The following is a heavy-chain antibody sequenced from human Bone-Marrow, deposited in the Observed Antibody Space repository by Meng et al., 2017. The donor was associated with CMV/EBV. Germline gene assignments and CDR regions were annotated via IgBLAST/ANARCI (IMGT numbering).Heavy chain of an antibody. Sequence: GESLKISCAASGFTFSSYSMNWVRQAPGKGLEWVSSISSSSSYIYYADSVKGRFTISRDNAKNSLYLQMNSLRAEDTAVYYCARRGGSHSKDAFDIWGEGTIATFS. CDR1: GFTFSSYS. V-gene: IGHV3-21*04. CDR2: ISSSSSYI. D-gene: IGHD1-26*01. CDR3: ARRGGSHSKDAFDI. J-gene: IGHJ3*02.